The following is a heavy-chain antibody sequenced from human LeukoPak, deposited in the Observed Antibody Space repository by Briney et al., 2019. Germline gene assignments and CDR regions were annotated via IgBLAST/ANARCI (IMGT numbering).Heavy chain of an antibody. J-gene: IGHJ4*02. CDR2: ISYDGSNK. V-gene: IGHV3-30*18. CDR3: AKDLSSGFDY. D-gene: IGHD6-19*01. Sequence: PGGSLRLSCAASGFTFSSYGMHWVRQAPGKGLEWVAVISYDGSNKYYADSVKGRFTISRDNSKNTLYLQMNSLGAEDTAVYYCAKDLSSGFDYWGQGTLVTVSS. CDR1: GFTFSSYG.